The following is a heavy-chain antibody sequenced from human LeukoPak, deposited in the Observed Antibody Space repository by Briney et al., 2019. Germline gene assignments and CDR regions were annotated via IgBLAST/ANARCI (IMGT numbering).Heavy chain of an antibody. V-gene: IGHV1-18*01. Sequence: ASVKVSCTASGYTFTSYGISWVRQAPGQGLEWMGWISAYNGNTNYAQKLQGRVTMTTDTSTSTAYMELRSLRSDDTAVYYCARAKSGYDWAYYYYYGMDVWGQGTTVTVSS. J-gene: IGHJ6*02. D-gene: IGHD5-12*01. CDR1: GYTFTSYG. CDR2: ISAYNGNT. CDR3: ARAKSGYDWAYYYYYGMDV.